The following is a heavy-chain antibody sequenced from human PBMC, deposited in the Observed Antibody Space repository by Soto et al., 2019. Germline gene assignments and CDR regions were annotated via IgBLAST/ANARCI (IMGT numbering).Heavy chain of an antibody. CDR3: ARGGYGDPSYYYYGMDG. CDR1: GGSIRSYY. CDR2: IYYRRST. V-gene: IGHV4-59*12. Sequence: PSETLSLTCTVSGGSIRSYYWSWIRQPPGKRLKWIGYIYYRRSTNYNPSHKKRITIKVDKTKNQFTMKLNTETVADMAVYYCARGGYGDPSYYYYGMDGWGQGTTVT. D-gene: IGHD4-17*01. J-gene: IGHJ6*02.